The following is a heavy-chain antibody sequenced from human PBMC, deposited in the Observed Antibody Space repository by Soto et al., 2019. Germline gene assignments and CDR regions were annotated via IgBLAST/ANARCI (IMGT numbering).Heavy chain of an antibody. V-gene: IGHV1-18*01. Sequence: QVPLVQSGPEVKKPGASVKVSCKTSGYTPTNYDIGWVRQAPGQGLEYMGWISAYNGNTNYARKLQDRVTLTTDTSTRTAYMELRSLQSDDTAIYYCARGLYRRGTYYAFDNWGQGTLVTVSP. CDR2: ISAYNGNT. CDR3: ARGLYRRGTYYAFDN. J-gene: IGHJ4*02. CDR1: GYTPTNYD. D-gene: IGHD1-26*01.